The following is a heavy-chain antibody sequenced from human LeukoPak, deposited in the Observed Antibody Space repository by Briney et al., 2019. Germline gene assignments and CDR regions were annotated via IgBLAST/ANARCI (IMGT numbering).Heavy chain of an antibody. J-gene: IGHJ3*01. CDR3: VKDDGWYS. CDR2: ISLNSVKT. Sequence: PGGSLGLSCAASGFTFDYYAMHWVRQAPGKGLEWVSGISLNSVKTGYADSVKGRFIISRDNAKNSLYLQMNSLRTEDTALYYCVKDDGWYSWGQGTMVTVSS. D-gene: IGHD2-15*01. CDR1: GFTFDYYA. V-gene: IGHV3-9*01.